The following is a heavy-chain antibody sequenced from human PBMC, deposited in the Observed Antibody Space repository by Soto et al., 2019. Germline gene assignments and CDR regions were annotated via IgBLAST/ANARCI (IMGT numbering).Heavy chain of an antibody. Sequence: ASVKVSCKASGYSFTNYYVHWVRRAPGQGLEWMGIINPSSDSTNFAQKFQGRVTMTRDTSTSTVYMVLSSLRSEDTAVYYCARGRGTSGTFDYWGQGTLVTVSS. V-gene: IGHV1-46*01. CDR1: GYSFTNYY. D-gene: IGHD1-1*01. J-gene: IGHJ4*02. CDR2: INPSSDST. CDR3: ARGRGTSGTFDY.